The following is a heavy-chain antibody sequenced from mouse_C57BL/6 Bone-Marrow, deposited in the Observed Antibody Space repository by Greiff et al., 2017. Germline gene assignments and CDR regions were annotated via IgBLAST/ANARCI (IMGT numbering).Heavy chain of an antibody. CDR1: GFTFSSYA. J-gene: IGHJ4*01. CDR3: TRGTLITTVAHYAMDY. D-gene: IGHD1-1*01. Sequence: EVQGVESGEGLVKPGGSLKLSCAASGFTFSSYAMSWVRQTPEKRLEWVAYISSGGDYIYYADTVKGRFTISRYIARKTLYLQMSSLKYEDTAMYYCTRGTLITTVAHYAMDYWGQGTSVTVSA. V-gene: IGHV5-9-1*02. CDR2: ISSGGDYI.